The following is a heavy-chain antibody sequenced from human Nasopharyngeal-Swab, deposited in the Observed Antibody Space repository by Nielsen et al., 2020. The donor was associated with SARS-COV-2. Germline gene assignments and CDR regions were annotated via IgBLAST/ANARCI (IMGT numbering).Heavy chain of an antibody. J-gene: IGHJ3*02. Sequence: SETLSLTCTVSGGSISSGDYYWSWIRQPPGKGLEWIGYIYYSGSTYYNPSLKSRVTISVDTSKNQFSLKLSSVTAADTAVYYCARVKKTRYSSGWYLDAFDIWGQGTMVTVSS. CDR1: GGSISSGDYY. V-gene: IGHV4-30-4*01. D-gene: IGHD6-19*01. CDR2: IYYSGST. CDR3: ARVKKTRYSSGWYLDAFDI.